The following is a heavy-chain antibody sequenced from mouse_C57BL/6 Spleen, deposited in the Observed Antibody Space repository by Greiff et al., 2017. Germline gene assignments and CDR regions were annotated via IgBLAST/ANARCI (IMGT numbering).Heavy chain of an antibody. CDR1: GYTFTDYY. CDR2: INPNNGGT. V-gene: IGHV1-26*01. J-gene: IGHJ3*01. Sequence: EVQLQQSGPELVKPGASVKITCKASGYTFTDYYMNWVKQSHGKSLEWIGDINPNNGGTSYNQKFKGKATLTVDKSSSTAYLELRSLTSEDSAVYYCARDSSGSAFAYWGQGTLVTVSA. CDR3: ARDSSGSAFAY. D-gene: IGHD3-2*02.